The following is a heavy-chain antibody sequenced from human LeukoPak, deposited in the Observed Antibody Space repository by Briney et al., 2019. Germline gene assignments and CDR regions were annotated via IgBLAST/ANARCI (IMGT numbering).Heavy chain of an antibody. CDR1: GFTFSTYA. CDR2: VSGTGGRT. V-gene: IGHV3-23*01. Sequence: GGSLRLSCAASGFTFSTYAMSWVRQAPGKGLEWVSVVSGTGGRTYYADSVKGRFTISRDDVKNMLYLQMNSLRVEDTGLYYCSTVEHFWGQGTLVTVSS. D-gene: IGHD1-1*01. CDR3: STVEHF. J-gene: IGHJ4*02.